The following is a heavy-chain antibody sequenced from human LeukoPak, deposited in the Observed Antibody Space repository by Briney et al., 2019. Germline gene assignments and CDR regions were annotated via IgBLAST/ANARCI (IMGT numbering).Heavy chain of an antibody. V-gene: IGHV3-23*01. CDR3: AKDPLGYGGHYLDY. CDR2: ISGRTDGP. CDR1: GFTFSSYS. Sequence: GGSLRLSCAASGFTFSSYSMTWVRQAPGKGPEWVSTISGRTDGPYYADSVKGRFTISRDNSKNTLYLQINSLRAEDTAVYYCAKDPLGYGGHYLDYWGQGILVSVSS. J-gene: IGHJ4*02. D-gene: IGHD4-23*01.